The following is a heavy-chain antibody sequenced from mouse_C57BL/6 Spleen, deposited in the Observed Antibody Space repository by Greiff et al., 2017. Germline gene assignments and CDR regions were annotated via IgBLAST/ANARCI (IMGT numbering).Heavy chain of an antibody. CDR3: ASAFITTVVPPFDY. Sequence: VQLQQSGAELAKPGASVKLSCKASGYTFTSYWMHWVKQRPGQGLEWIGYINPSSGYTKYNQKFKDKATLTGDKSSSTAYMQLSSLTYEDSAVYYCASAFITTVVPPFDYWGQGTTLTVSS. J-gene: IGHJ2*01. CDR1: GYTFTSYW. CDR2: INPSSGYT. D-gene: IGHD1-1*01. V-gene: IGHV1-7*01.